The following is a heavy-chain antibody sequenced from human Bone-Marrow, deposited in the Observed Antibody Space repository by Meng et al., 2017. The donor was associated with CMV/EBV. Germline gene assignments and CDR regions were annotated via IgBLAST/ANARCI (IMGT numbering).Heavy chain of an antibody. CDR3: ARDSEGYCSSTSCHREGANYYYGMDV. CDR2: INPSGGST. V-gene: IGHV1-46*01. Sequence: ASVKVSCKASGYTFTSYYMHWVRQAPGQGLEWMGIINPSGGSTSYAQKFQGRVTMTRDTSTSTVYMELSSLRSEDTAVYYCARDSEGYCSSTSCHREGANYYYGMDVWGQGTTVTVSS. CDR1: GYTFTSYY. J-gene: IGHJ6*02. D-gene: IGHD2-2*02.